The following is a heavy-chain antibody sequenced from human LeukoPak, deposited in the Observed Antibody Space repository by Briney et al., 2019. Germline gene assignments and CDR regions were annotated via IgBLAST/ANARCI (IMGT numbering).Heavy chain of an antibody. D-gene: IGHD3-10*01. J-gene: IGHJ4*02. Sequence: TGGSLRLSCIVSGFTLSSYEMSWIRQAPGKGLEWVSSITGSSNYIYYADSVKGRFIISRDNAKNSLSLQMNSLRAEDTAVYYCATDKLGGSGSYDYWGQGTLVTVSS. CDR3: ATDKLGGSGSYDY. CDR1: GFTLSSYE. V-gene: IGHV3-21*01. CDR2: ITGSSNYI.